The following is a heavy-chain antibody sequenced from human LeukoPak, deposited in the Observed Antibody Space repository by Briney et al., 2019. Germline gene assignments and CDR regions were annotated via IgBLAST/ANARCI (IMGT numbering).Heavy chain of an antibody. CDR1: GFTFCSYS. Sequence: GGSLRLSCAASGFTFCSYSMNWVRQAPGKGLEWVSSISSSSSYIYYADSVKGRFTISRDNAKNSLYLQMNSRGAEDTAVYYCARDRPVDTARAYYYYGMDVWGQGTTVTVSS. D-gene: IGHD5-18*01. CDR2: ISSSSSYI. J-gene: IGHJ6*02. V-gene: IGHV3-21*01. CDR3: ARDRPVDTARAYYYYGMDV.